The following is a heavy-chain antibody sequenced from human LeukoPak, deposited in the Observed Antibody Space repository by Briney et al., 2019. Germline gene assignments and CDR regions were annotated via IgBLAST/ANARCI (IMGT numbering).Heavy chain of an antibody. V-gene: IGHV4-34*01. CDR3: ARVLTVSYFDS. J-gene: IGHJ4*02. Sequence: PSETLSLTCAVCGGSFSDSYWTWIRQPPGKGLEWIGEINQSGSTNYNPSLESRCTISIDTSKIQFSLKLFSVTAADTAIYYCARVLTVSYFDSWGQGTLVTVSS. D-gene: IGHD4-17*01. CDR1: GGSFSDSY. CDR2: INQSGST.